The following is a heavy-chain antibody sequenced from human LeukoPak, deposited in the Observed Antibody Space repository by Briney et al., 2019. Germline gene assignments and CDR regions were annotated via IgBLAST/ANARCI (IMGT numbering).Heavy chain of an antibody. CDR3: AKAEGSGNQPFDY. CDR1: GFTFSSYA. Sequence: PGGSLRLSCAASGFTFSSYAMSWVRQAPGKGLQWVSFISGGGGTTYYADSVKGRFTVSRDNSKNTLYLQMSSLGAEDTAVYYCAKAEGSGNQPFDYWGQGTLVTVSS. D-gene: IGHD3-10*01. J-gene: IGHJ4*02. CDR2: ISGGGGTT. V-gene: IGHV3-23*01.